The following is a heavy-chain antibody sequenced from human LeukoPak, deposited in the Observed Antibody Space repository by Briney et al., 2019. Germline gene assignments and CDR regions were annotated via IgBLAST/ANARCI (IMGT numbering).Heavy chain of an antibody. D-gene: IGHD1-1*01. Sequence: PGGSLRLSCAASGFTVSSNYLSWIRQAPGKGLEWVSVLYSGGSTYYADSVRGRFSISRDNSKNTLYLQMNSLRAEDTAVYYCARGVERPCEAAAFDIWGQGTVVTVSS. CDR2: LYSGGST. J-gene: IGHJ3*02. V-gene: IGHV3-53*01. CDR1: GFTVSSNY. CDR3: ARGVERPCEAAAFDI.